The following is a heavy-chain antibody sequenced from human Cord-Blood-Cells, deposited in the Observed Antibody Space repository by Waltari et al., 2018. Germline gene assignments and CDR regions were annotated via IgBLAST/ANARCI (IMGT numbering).Heavy chain of an antibody. CDR2: ISYDGSNK. CDR3: AKDQNGIFY. Sequence: QVQLVESGGGVVQPGRSLRLSCAASGFTFSRYGMHWVRQAPGKGLEWVAVISYDGSNKYYADSVKGRFTISRDNSKNTLYLQMNSLRAEDTAVYYCAKDQNGIFYWGQGTLVTVSS. D-gene: IGHD2-15*01. CDR1: GFTFSRYG. J-gene: IGHJ4*02. V-gene: IGHV3-30*18.